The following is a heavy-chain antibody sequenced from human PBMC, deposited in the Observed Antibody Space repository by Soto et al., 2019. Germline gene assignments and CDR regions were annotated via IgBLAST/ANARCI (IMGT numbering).Heavy chain of an antibody. V-gene: IGHV3-15*07. Sequence: GGSLRLSCAASGFTFSNAWINWVRQTPGRWLGLVGRVKRKNDCGTADFGAPVKGRIAIARDDSNNMVYLEMPSLQTEDTAMYYCPSDYYITTITVRFDYWGHGTLVTVSS. CDR2: VKRKNDCGTA. D-gene: IGHD3-22*01. CDR3: PSDYYITTITVRFDY. J-gene: IGHJ4*01. CDR1: GFTFSNAW.